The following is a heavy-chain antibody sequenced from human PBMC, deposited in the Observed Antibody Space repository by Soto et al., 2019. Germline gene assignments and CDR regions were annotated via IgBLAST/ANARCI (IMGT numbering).Heavy chain of an antibody. J-gene: IGHJ4*02. CDR1: GYTLKNYG. CDR3: ARSRYYFDY. V-gene: IGHV1-18*01. CDR2: IKVDNGDT. Sequence: QVHLVQSGGEVKKPGASVKVSCKASGYTLKNYGIGWVRQAPGLGPEWVGWIKVDNGDTKYAEKLQGRVTLTTDTSTITAYMELRNLRSDDTAFYYCARSRYYFDYWGQGTLVTVAS.